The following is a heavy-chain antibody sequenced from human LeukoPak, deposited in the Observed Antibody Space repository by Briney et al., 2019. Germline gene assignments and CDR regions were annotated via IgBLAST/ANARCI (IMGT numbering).Heavy chain of an antibody. CDR1: GGTLSSYA. CDR2: IIPTLDTA. CDR3: ARTLPNIGPTGTNYYYYMDV. J-gene: IGHJ6*03. Sequence: SAKVSCKASGGTLSSYAVSWVRQVPGQGLEWMGGIIPTLDTANYAQKFQGRVTITTDESTSTIYMDLRSLRSDDTAVYYCARTLPNIGPTGTNYYYYMDVWGQGTTVTVSS. V-gene: IGHV1-69*05. D-gene: IGHD1-1*01.